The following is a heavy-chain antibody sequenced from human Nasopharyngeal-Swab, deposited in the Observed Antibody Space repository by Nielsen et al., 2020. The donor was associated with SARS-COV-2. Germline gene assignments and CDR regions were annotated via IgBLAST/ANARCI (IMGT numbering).Heavy chain of an antibody. D-gene: IGHD4-17*01. V-gene: IGHV3-74*03. CDR3: AKGLTLDYDYFDY. CDR1: GFTFSNYW. CDR2: INNDGSST. Sequence: GESLKISCAASGFTFSNYWMHWVRQAPGKGLVWVSRINNDGSSTTDADSVKGRFTISRDNAKNTLYLQMNSLRAEDTAVYYCAKGLTLDYDYFDYWGQGTLVTVSS. J-gene: IGHJ4*02.